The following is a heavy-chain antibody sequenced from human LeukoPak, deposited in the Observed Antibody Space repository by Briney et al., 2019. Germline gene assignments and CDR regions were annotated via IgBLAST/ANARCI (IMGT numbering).Heavy chain of an antibody. J-gene: IGHJ4*02. V-gene: IGHV1-69*06. CDR3: ARDSYYYGSGSYYLFDY. CDR2: IIPIFGTA. Sequence: SVTVSCKASGGTFSSYAISWMRQAPGQGLEWMGRIIPIFGTANYAQKFQGRVTITADKSTSTAYMELSSLRSEDTAVYYCARDSYYYGSGSYYLFDYWGQGTLVTVSS. CDR1: GGTFSSYA. D-gene: IGHD3-10*01.